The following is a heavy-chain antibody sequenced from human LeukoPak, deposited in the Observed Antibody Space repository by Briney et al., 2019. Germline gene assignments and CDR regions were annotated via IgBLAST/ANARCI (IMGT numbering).Heavy chain of an antibody. J-gene: IGHJ4*02. CDR2: INPNSGGT. Sequence: GASVKVSCKASGYTFTGYHMHWVRQAPGQGLEGMGWINPNSGGTNYAQKFQGRVTMTRDTSINTAYMELSSLRSDDTAVYFCARSLLMATTTYDYWGQGTLVTVSS. CDR1: GYTFTGYH. V-gene: IGHV1-2*02. CDR3: ARSLLMATTTYDY. D-gene: IGHD1-26*01.